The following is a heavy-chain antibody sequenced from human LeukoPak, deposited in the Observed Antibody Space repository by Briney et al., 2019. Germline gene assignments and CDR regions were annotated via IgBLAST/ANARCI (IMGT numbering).Heavy chain of an antibody. CDR3: ARMPLRLGELSFTYFDY. CDR2: IYYSGST. D-gene: IGHD3-16*02. CDR1: GGSISSYY. V-gene: IGHV4-59*01. Sequence: PSETLSLTCTVSGGSISSYYWSWIRQPPGKGLEWIGYIYYSGSTNYNPSLKSRVTISVDTSKNQFSLKLSSVTAADTAVYYCARMPLRLGELSFTYFDYWGQGTLVTVSS. J-gene: IGHJ4*02.